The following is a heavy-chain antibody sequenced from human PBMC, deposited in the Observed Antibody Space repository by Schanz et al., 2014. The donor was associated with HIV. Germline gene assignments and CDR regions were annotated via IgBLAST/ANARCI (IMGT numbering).Heavy chain of an antibody. J-gene: IGHJ4*02. CDR3: ARGQSFDFWSGYRVGYFDY. Sequence: QVQLVQSGAEVKKPGASVKLSCKASGYTFSTYGIGWVRLAPGQGLEWMGWISAPNVNTNYAQNFQGRVTMTTDTSTSTAYMELRSLTSDDTAVYYCARGQSFDFWSGYRVGYFDYWGQGTLVTVSS. V-gene: IGHV1-18*01. D-gene: IGHD3-3*01. CDR2: ISAPNVNT. CDR1: GYTFSTYG.